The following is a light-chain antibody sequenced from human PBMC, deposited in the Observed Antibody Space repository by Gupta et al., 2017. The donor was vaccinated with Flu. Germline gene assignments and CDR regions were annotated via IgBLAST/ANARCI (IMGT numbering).Light chain of an antibody. CDR2: DDS. Sequence: AATSATGESPTMGTDNYYSGYHRHPEQAPKLLLFDDSNRPAGVPHRFSGSKSGNSASLTITGLQADDEADYYCHSYEDTSTICVFGSGTKLTVL. CDR3: HSYEDTSTICV. V-gene: IGLV1-40*01. J-gene: IGLJ3*02. CDR1: SPTMGTDNY.